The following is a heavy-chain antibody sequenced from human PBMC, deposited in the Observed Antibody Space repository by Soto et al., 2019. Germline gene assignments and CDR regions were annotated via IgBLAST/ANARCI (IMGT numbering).Heavy chain of an antibody. J-gene: IGHJ4*02. CDR3: ARDSHVGSGWQLTADY. CDR2: IWYDGSNK. D-gene: IGHD6-19*01. V-gene: IGHV3-33*01. CDR1: GFTFSSYG. Sequence: GGSLRLSCAAAGFTFSSYGMHWVRQAPGKGLEWVAVIWYDGSNKYYAESVKGRFTISRDNSKNTLYLQMNNLRAEDTAVYYCARDSHVGSGWQLTADYWGQGT.